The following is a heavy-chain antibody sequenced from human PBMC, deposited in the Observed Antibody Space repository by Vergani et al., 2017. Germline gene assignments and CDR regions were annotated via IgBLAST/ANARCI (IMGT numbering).Heavy chain of an antibody. CDR2: ISGSGGST. Sequence: EVQLLESGGGLVQPGGSLRLSCAASGFTFSSYAMSWVRQAPGKGLEWVSAISGSGGSTCYADSVKGRFTISRDNSKNTLYLQMNSLRAEDTAVYYCAKDGKVGMTPTGYWGQGTLVTVSS. D-gene: IGHD2-21*02. CDR3: AKDGKVGMTPTGY. J-gene: IGHJ4*02. CDR1: GFTFSSYA. V-gene: IGHV3-23*01.